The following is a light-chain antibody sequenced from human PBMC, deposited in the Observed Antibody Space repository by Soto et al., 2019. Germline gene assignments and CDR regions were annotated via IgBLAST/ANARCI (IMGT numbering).Light chain of an antibody. Sequence: VVLIQSLHSLPVTLGQPASISCRSSQSLVYRDGNTYLNWFQQRPGQSPRRLIYKVSDRDSGVPDRFSGSGSGTDFTLKISRVEAEDVGVYYCVQGTHWPPYSFGQGTKLEIK. CDR3: VQGTHWPPYS. J-gene: IGKJ2*03. CDR2: KVS. CDR1: QSLVYRDGNTY. V-gene: IGKV2-30*01.